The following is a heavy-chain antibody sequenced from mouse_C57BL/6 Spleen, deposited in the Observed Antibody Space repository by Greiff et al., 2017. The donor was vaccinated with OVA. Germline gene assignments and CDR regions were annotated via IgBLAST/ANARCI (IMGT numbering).Heavy chain of an antibody. CDR3: ARSLAYYSDYYFDY. CDR2: IDPSDSYT. CDR1: GYTFTSYW. D-gene: IGHD2-12*01. J-gene: IGHJ2*01. Sequence: VQLQQPGAELVMPGASVKLSCKASGYTFTSYWMHWVKQRPGQGLEWIGEIDPSDSYTNYNQKFKGKSTLTVAKSSSTAYMQLSSLTSEDSAVYYCARSLAYYSDYYFDYWGQGTTLTVSS. V-gene: IGHV1-69*01.